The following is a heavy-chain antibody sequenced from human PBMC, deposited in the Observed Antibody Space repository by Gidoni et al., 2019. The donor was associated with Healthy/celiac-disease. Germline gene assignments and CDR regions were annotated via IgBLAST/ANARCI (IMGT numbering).Heavy chain of an antibody. D-gene: IGHD3-10*01. CDR3: ARELGYYGSGSYSSVDY. CDR1: GFTLSSYS. J-gene: IGHJ4*02. Sequence: EVQLVESGVGLLQPGGSMRLSCAASGFTLSSYSMNWVRQAPGKGLEWVSYISSSSSTIYYADSVKGRFTISRDNAKNSRYLKMNSLRDEDTAVYYCARELGYYGSGSYSSVDYWGQGTLVTVSS. CDR2: ISSSSSTI. V-gene: IGHV3-48*02.